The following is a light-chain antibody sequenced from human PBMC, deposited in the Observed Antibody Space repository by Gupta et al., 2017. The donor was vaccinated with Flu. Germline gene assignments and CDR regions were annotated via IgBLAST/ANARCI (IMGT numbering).Light chain of an antibody. CDR2: EDT. Sequence: SITISCTGTSSDVGTSTFVSWYQHQPGKAPKLVIYEDTERPSGVSSRFSGSKSGNTASLTISGLQAEDEADFYCCSYAGTTKFVSGTGTRVTVL. V-gene: IGLV2-23*01. J-gene: IGLJ1*01. CDR1: SSDVGTSTF. CDR3: CSYAGTTKFV.